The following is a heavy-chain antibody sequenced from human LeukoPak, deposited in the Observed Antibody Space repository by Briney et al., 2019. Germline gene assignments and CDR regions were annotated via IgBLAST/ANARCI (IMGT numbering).Heavy chain of an antibody. CDR1: GFTFNNYW. CDR3: AKEIDGFDV. J-gene: IGHJ3*01. V-gene: IGHV3-74*01. CDR2: IRFDGGDT. Sequence: GGSLRLSCAASGFTFNNYWVHWVRQAPGMGLVWVSSIRFDGGDTAYADSAKGRFTISRDNAKNTMFLQMNNLRAEDTAVYYCAKEIDGFDVWGQGTLVTVSS.